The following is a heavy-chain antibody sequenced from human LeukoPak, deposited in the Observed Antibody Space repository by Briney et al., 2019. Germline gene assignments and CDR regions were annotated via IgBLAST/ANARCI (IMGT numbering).Heavy chain of an antibody. D-gene: IGHD3-22*01. CDR2: INHSGNT. V-gene: IGHV4-34*01. J-gene: IGHJ4*02. CDR3: ARKRVVTDY. CDR1: GGSFSGYY. Sequence: SETLSLTCGVYGGSFSGYYWNWIRQPPGKGLEWVGVINHSGNTNYNPYLKSRVTLSVDTSNNQFSLKLNSVTAADTAVYYCARKRVVTDYWGQGTVVTVSS.